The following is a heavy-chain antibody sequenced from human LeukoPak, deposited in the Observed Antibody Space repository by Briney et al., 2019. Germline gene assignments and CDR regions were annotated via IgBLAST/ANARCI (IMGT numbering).Heavy chain of an antibody. V-gene: IGHV4-34*01. CDR1: GGSFSGYY. Sequence: PSETLSLTCAVYGGSFSGYYWSWIRQPPGKGLEWIGEINHSGSTDYNPSLKSRVTISVDTSKNQFSLKLSSVTAADTAVYYCARGSGYARYYYYYYYMDVWGKGTTVTVSS. J-gene: IGHJ6*03. CDR2: INHSGST. D-gene: IGHD5-12*01. CDR3: ARGSGYARYYYYYYYMDV.